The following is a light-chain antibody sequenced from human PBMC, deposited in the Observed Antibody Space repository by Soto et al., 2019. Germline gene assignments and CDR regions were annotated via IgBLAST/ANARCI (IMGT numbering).Light chain of an antibody. CDR1: QTINRW. J-gene: IGKJ1*01. CDR2: MTS. CDR3: QQYLSYPST. Sequence: DIKMTQSPSTLSASVGDTVIITCRASQTINRWLAWYQQKSGKAPKVLIYMTSNLERGAPSRINGSGSGTEFTLTISNLQPDDFATYYCQQYLSYPSTFGQGTKVEIK. V-gene: IGKV1-5*03.